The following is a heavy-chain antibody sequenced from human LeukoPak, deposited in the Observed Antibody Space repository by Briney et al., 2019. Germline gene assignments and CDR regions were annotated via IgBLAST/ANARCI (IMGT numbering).Heavy chain of an antibody. Sequence: GGSLRLSCAASGFTVRSNYMTWVRQAPGKGLEWVSVMYSGDSTYYYDSVKGRFTISRDSSKNTLDLQMNSLRDEDTGVYYCARADGYSSWFVHWGQGTLVTVSS. CDR2: MYSGDST. CDR3: ARADGYSSWFVH. CDR1: GFTVRSNY. D-gene: IGHD5-18*01. V-gene: IGHV3-53*01. J-gene: IGHJ5*02.